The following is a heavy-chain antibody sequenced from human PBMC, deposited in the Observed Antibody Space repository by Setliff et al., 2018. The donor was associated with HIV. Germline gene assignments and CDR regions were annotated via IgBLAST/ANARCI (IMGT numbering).Heavy chain of an antibody. J-gene: IGHJ1*01. Sequence: GASVKVSCKASGYTFTSYDINWVRQATGQGLEWMGWMSPNSGNTGYAQKFQGRVTMTRNTSISTAYMELSSLRPEDTAVYYCARGPAWADYYDTSGQAQYFQHWGQGTLVTVSS. CDR1: GYTFTSYD. CDR2: MSPNSGNT. D-gene: IGHD3-22*01. V-gene: IGHV1-8*02. CDR3: ARGPAWADYYDTSGQAQYFQH.